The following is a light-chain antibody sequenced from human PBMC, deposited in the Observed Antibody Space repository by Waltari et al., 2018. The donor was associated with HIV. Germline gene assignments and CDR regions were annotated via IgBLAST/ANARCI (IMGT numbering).Light chain of an antibody. V-gene: IGKV1-39*01. CDR3: QQTYSFPHT. Sequence: DIQMTQSRSSLSASVGDRVSITCRPSQIINSYLNWYQHTPGKPPKLLIFGATTLQTGVPSRFSGSESATEFTLTVTGLQPEDLATYFCQQTYSFPHTFGQGTRLDIK. CDR1: QIINSY. CDR2: GAT. J-gene: IGKJ5*01.